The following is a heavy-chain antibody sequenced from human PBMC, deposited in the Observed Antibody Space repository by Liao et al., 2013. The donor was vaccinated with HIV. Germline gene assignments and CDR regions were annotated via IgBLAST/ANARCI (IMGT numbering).Heavy chain of an antibody. V-gene: IGHV4-39*07. J-gene: IGHJ3*02. D-gene: IGHD2-21*02. Sequence: QLPLQGSGPGLVKPSETLSLTCAVSGGSISSRGYYWGWIRQPPGKGLEWIGSVYYTGNTYYNPSLKSRVTITLDMSKNDFSLKLSSVTAADTAVYYCARDGRYGDYPRAFDMWAKGQCSPSLQ. CDR1: GGSISSRGYY. CDR2: VYYTGNT. CDR3: ARDGRYGDYPRAFDM.